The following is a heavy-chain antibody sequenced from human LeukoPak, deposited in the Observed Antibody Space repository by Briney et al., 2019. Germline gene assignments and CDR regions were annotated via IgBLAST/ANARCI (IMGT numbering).Heavy chain of an antibody. CDR2: IYYSGST. V-gene: IGHV4-59*01. CDR1: GGSISSYY. J-gene: IGHJ1*01. CDR3: ARPGRAYSSSLAYFQH. D-gene: IGHD6-13*01. Sequence: SETLSLTCTVSGGSISSYYWSWIRQPPGKGLEWIGYIYYSGSTNYNPSLKSRVTISVDTSKNQFSLKLSSVTAADTAVYYCARPGRAYSSSLAYFQHWGQGTLVTVSS.